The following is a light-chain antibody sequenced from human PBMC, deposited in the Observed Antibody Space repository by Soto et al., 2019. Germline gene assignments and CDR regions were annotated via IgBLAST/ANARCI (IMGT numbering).Light chain of an antibody. Sequence: DIVLTQSPGTLSLSPGDRATLSCRASQSLTNSFIAWYQQKPGQAPRLLIYDTSSRATGIPDRLSGSGSGTDFTLTISRLEPEDFAVFFCQQYGTSEIIFGQGTRLEIK. CDR3: QQYGTSEII. J-gene: IGKJ5*01. CDR1: QSLTNSF. CDR2: DTS. V-gene: IGKV3-20*01.